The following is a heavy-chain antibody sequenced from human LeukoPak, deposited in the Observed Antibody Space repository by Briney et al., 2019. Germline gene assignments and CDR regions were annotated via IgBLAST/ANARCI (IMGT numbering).Heavy chain of an antibody. CDR2: ISAYNGNT. D-gene: IGHD2-8*01. V-gene: IGHV1-18*04. Sequence: GASVKVSCKASGYTFTSYGISWVRQAPGQGLEWMGWISAYNGNTNYVQKLQGRVTMTTDTSTSTVYMELRSLRSDDTAVYFCARDDCSNGVCYMSDYWGQGTLVTVSS. J-gene: IGHJ4*02. CDR1: GYTFTSYG. CDR3: ARDDCSNGVCYMSDY.